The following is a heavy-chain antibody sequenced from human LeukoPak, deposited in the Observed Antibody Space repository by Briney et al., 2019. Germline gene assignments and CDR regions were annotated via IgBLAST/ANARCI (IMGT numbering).Heavy chain of an antibody. D-gene: IGHD4/OR15-4a*01. J-gene: IGHJ4*02. CDR2: ITTNGRST. Sequence: PGGSLRLSSSASGFSFSTSAMHWVRQAPGKGPQFVSAITTNGRSTYYADSVKGRFTISRDNSKSTLDLQMSSLRAEGTAVYYCVRDLTWGQGTLVTVSS. CDR3: VRDLT. V-gene: IGHV3-64D*06. CDR1: GFSFSTSA.